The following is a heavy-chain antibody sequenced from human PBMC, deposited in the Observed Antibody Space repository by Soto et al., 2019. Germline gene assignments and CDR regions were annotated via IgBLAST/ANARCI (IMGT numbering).Heavy chain of an antibody. V-gene: IGHV4-59*01. Sequence: SETLSLTCTVSGGSMTPCYWSWIRHPPGKGLEWIGYIYYNGNTNYNPSLNSRVTISVDTSKNQFSLQLTSVTAADTAVYFCASRRCSLAYWGRGTLVIGSS. D-gene: IGHD3-10*02. CDR1: GGSMTPCY. CDR3: ASRRCSLAY. J-gene: IGHJ4*02. CDR2: IYYNGNT.